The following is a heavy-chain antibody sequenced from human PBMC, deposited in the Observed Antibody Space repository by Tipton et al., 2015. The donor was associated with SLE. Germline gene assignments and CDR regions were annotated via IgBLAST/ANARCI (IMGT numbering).Heavy chain of an antibody. CDR3: ARQGFDSSPWYAY. D-gene: IGHD6-13*01. Sequence: TLSLTCTVSGGSIRSHYWSWIRQPPGKGLEWIGYIYYSGSTHYNPSLKSRVTISVDTSNNQFSLKLNSVTAADTAVYYCARQGFDSSPWYAYWGQGSWSPSP. V-gene: IGHV4-59*11. CDR2: IYYSGST. CDR1: GGSIRSHY. J-gene: IGHJ4*02.